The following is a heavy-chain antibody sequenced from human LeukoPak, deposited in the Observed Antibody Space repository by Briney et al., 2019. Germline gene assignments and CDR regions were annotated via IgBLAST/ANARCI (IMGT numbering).Heavy chain of an antibody. V-gene: IGHV3-30*02. J-gene: IGHJ4*02. CDR2: IRYDGSNK. D-gene: IGHD3-22*01. CDR3: AKDGPTYYYDSSGYPRWYYFDY. CDR1: GFTFSSYG. Sequence: GGSLRLSCAASGFTFSSYGMHWVRQAPGKGLEWMAFIRYDGSNKYYADSVKGRFTISRDNSKNTLYLQMNSLRAEDTAVYYCAKDGPTYYYDSSGYPRWYYFDYWGQGTLVTVSS.